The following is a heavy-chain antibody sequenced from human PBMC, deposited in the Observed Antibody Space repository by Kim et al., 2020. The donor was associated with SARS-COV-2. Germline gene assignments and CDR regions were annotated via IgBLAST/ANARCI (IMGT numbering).Heavy chain of an antibody. CDR3: ARVYGGTDY. Sequence: SYTNYADSVKGRFTISRDNAKNSLYLQMNSLRAEDTAVYYCARVYGGTDYWGQGTLVTVSS. CDR2: SYT. J-gene: IGHJ4*02. D-gene: IGHD5-12*01. V-gene: IGHV3-11*05.